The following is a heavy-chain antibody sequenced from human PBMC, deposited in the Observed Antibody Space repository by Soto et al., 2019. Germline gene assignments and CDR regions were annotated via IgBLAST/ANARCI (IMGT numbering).Heavy chain of an antibody. D-gene: IGHD5-12*01. V-gene: IGHV4-39*02. J-gene: IGHJ4*02. CDR1: GASFSDANYY. Sequence: SETLSLTCIVSGASFSDANYYWVWIRQPPGEGLEWIGSFYYDGRTYYNASLKSRVTISVDTSKNHFSLMLTSVTAADTAVYYSARRSHIVVPLTWGPGTLLTVSS. CDR2: FYYDGRT. CDR3: ARRSHIVVPLT.